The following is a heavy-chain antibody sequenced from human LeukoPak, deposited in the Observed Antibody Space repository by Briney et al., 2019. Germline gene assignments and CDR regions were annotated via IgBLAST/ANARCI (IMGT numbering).Heavy chain of an antibody. CDR2: ISVYNGNT. V-gene: IGHV1-18*01. Sequence: ASVKVSCKASGYTFTSYGISWVRQAPGQGLEWMGWISVYNGNTDFAQKLQDRVTMTTDTSTSTAYMELRSLRSGDTAVYYCAREEGYSGYAFGHWGQGTLVTVSS. D-gene: IGHD5-12*01. CDR1: GYTFTSYG. J-gene: IGHJ5*02. CDR3: AREEGYSGYAFGH.